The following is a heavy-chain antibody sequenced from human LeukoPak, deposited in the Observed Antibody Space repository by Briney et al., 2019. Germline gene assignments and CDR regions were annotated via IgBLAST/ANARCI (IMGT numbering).Heavy chain of an antibody. CDR3: ARGEEAYYDSSGYYFDY. V-gene: IGHV1-46*01. J-gene: IGHJ4*02. CDR2: INPSGGST. Sequence: MEIINPSGGSTSYAQKFQGRVTMTRDTSTSTVYMELSSLRSEDKAVYYCARGEEAYYDSSGYYFDYWGQGTLVTVSS. D-gene: IGHD3-22*01.